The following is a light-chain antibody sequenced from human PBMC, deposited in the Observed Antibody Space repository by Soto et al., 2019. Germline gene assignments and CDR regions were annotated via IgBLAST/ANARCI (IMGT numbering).Light chain of an antibody. CDR1: QTTNTW. V-gene: IGKV1-5*01. J-gene: IGKJ2*01. Sequence: DIQMTQFPSTLSASVGDRVTITCRASQTTNTWFAWYQQKPGTAPKLLIYDASSLEGGVPSRFSASGSGTEFTLTISSLQPDDLATYYCQQYISYPYTFGQGTKVEIK. CDR3: QQYISYPYT. CDR2: DAS.